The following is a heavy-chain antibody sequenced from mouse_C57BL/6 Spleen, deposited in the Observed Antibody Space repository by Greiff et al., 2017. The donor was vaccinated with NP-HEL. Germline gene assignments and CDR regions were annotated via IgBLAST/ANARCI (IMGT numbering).Heavy chain of an antibody. Sequence: QVQLKQPGAELVKPGASVKLSCKASGYTFTSYWMQWVKQRPGQGLEWIGEIDPSDSYTNYNQKFKGKATLTVDTSSSTAYMQLSSLTSEDSAVYYCARLGGHYSNYGSAMDYWGQGTSVTVSS. CDR1: GYTFTSYW. CDR3: ARLGGHYSNYGSAMDY. CDR2: IDPSDSYT. V-gene: IGHV1-50*01. J-gene: IGHJ4*01. D-gene: IGHD2-5*01.